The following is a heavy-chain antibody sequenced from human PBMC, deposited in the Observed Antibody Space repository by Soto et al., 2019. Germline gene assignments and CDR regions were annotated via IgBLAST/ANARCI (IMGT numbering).Heavy chain of an antibody. D-gene: IGHD1-1*01. Sequence: ASVKVSCKVSGYTLTELSMHWVRQAPGKGLEWMGGFDPEDGETIYAQKFQGRVTMTEDTSTDTAYMELSSLRSEDTAVYYCATVLMGTLWFDPWGQGTLVTVSS. CDR3: ATVLMGTLWFDP. CDR2: FDPEDGET. CDR1: GYTLTELS. J-gene: IGHJ5*02. V-gene: IGHV1-24*01.